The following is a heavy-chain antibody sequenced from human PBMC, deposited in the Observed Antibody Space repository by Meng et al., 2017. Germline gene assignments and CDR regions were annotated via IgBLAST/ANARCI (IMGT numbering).Heavy chain of an antibody. V-gene: IGHV1-18*01. J-gene: IGHJ4*02. CDR2: INVYSGIT. Sequence: QGQLVQSGAVVKKPGASVTASWDTSGYTRSSDGFAWVRQTPEQGLEWLGWINVYSGITNYAQKFQGRVTMTTDTSTRTGYMELTSLTSDDTATYYCATRGNPYLNCWGQGTLVTVSS. CDR1: GYTRSSDG. CDR3: ATRGNPYLNC.